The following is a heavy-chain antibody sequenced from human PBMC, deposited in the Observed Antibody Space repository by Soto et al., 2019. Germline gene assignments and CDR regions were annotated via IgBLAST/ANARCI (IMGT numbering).Heavy chain of an antibody. J-gene: IGHJ4*02. CDR3: ASYLGGYGLCGPDX. D-gene: IGHD5-12*01. Sequence: VSVKVSCKASGGTFSSYAISWVRQAPGQGLEWMGWINLNSGDTNYAEKFRGSVTMTRDTSIITAYMELTRLKSDETAVYYCASYLGGYGLCGPDXWGQGTLVTGSX. CDR2: INLNSGDT. V-gene: IGHV1-2*02. CDR1: GGTFSSYA.